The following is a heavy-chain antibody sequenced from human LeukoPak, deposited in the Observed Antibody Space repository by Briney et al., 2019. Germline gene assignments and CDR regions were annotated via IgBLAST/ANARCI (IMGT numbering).Heavy chain of an antibody. J-gene: IGHJ5*02. Sequence: GGSLRLSCAASGLSFSNYAMYWVRQAPGKGLEWVSSISSSSSYIYYADSVKGRFTISRDNAKNSLYLQINSLRAEDTAVYYCARDLTTRAKANWFDPWGQGTLVTVSS. V-gene: IGHV3-21*01. CDR2: ISSSSSYI. D-gene: IGHD3-22*01. CDR3: ARDLTTRAKANWFDP. CDR1: GLSFSNYA.